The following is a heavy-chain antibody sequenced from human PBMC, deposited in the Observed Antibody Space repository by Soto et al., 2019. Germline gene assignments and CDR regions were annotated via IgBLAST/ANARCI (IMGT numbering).Heavy chain of an antibody. CDR2: IYYSGST. CDR1: GGSIGSSSYY. D-gene: IGHD1-26*01. Sequence: QLQLQESGPGLVKPSETLSLTCTVSGGSIGSSSYYWGWIRQPPGKGLEWIGSIYYSGSTYYNPSLKSRVTISVDTSKNQFSLKLSSVTAADTAVYYCARHELQDDAFDIWGQGTMVTVSS. CDR3: ARHELQDDAFDI. V-gene: IGHV4-39*01. J-gene: IGHJ3*02.